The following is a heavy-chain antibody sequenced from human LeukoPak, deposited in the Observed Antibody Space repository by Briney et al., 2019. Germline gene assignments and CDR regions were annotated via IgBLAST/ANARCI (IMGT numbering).Heavy chain of an antibody. CDR2: IYTSGST. CDR1: GGSISSYY. Sequence: SETLSLTCTVSGGSISSYYWSWIRQPAGKGLEWIGRIYTSGSTNYNPSLKSRVTMSVDTSKNQFSLKLSSVTAADTAVYYCASPRYCSSTSCSSPIDPWGQGTLVIVSS. CDR3: ASPRYCSSTSCSSPIDP. D-gene: IGHD2-2*01. J-gene: IGHJ5*02. V-gene: IGHV4-4*07.